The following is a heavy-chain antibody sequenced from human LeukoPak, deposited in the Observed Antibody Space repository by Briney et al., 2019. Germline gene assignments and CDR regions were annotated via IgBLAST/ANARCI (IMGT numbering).Heavy chain of an antibody. CDR1: GFTFSSYA. J-gene: IGHJ4*02. D-gene: IGHD3-9*01. V-gene: IGHV3-64D*09. CDR3: VKALDYDILTGYSY. Sequence: GGALRLSCSASGFTFSSYAMHWVRHAPGKGLEHVSGISSNGGSTYNAASVKGRFTISRDNSKNTLYLQMSSLRAEDTAVYYCVKALDYDILTGYSYWGQGTLVTVSS. CDR2: ISSNGGST.